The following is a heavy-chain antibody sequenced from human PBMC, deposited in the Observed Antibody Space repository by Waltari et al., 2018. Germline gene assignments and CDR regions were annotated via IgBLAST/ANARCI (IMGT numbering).Heavy chain of an antibody. CDR3: ARPVGNET. V-gene: IGHV3-53*01. J-gene: IGHJ5*02. CDR1: GFSVSGFY. CDR2: ISSGGST. Sequence: EVQLVESGGGLVQPGGYLRLSCAASGFSVSGFYMTWVRQAPGKGLQLVSIISSGGSTYYADSVKGRFTISRDNSKNTVFLQMNSLRVDDTAVYYCARPVGNETWGQGTLVTVSS. D-gene: IGHD1-26*01.